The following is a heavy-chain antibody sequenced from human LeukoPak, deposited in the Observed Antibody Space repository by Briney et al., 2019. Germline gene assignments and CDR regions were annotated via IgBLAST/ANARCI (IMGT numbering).Heavy chain of an antibody. D-gene: IGHD5-18*01. J-gene: IGHJ4*02. V-gene: IGHV3-11*04. Sequence: GGSLRLSCEASGFTFSDPYMSWIRQAPGKGLECLSYISGSGTDINHADSVRGRFTISRDNAKNLLYLQMNDLRLEDTAVYYCARTARHLDYWGQGTLVTVSS. CDR2: ISGSGTDI. CDR1: GFTFSDPY. CDR3: ARTARHLDY.